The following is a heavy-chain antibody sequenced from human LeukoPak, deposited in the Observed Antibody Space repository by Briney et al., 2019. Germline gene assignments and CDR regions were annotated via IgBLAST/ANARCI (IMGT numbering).Heavy chain of an antibody. V-gene: IGHV3-30-3*01. Sequence: GRSLRLSCAASGFTFSSYAMHWVRQAPGKGLEWVAVISHDGNNKYNADSVKGRFTISRDNAKNSLYLQMNSLRDEDTAVYYCARNPAGIGDYWGQGTLVTVSS. CDR2: ISHDGNNK. CDR3: ARNPAGIGDY. CDR1: GFTFSSYA. J-gene: IGHJ4*02. D-gene: IGHD1-26*01.